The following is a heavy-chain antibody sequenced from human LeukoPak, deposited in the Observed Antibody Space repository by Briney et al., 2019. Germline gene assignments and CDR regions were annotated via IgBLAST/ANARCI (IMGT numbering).Heavy chain of an antibody. CDR3: AHSKLRYWYFDL. D-gene: IGHD4-23*01. CDR2: IYWNDDK. Sequence: SGPTLVNPTQALTLTCTFSGFSLSTSGVGVGWIRQPPGRALEWLALIYWNDDKRYSPSLTSRLTITKDTSKNQVVLTMTNMDPVDTATYYCAHSKLRYWYFDLWGRGTLVTVSS. CDR1: GFSLSTSGVG. V-gene: IGHV2-5*01. J-gene: IGHJ2*01.